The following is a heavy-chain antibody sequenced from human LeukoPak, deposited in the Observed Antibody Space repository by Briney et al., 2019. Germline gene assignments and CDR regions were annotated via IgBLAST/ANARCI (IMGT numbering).Heavy chain of an antibody. CDR3: ATGPYFDWLDEYNWFDP. CDR2: IKQDGSEK. Sequence: KPGGSLRLSCAASGFTFSSYWMSWVRQAPGKGLEWVANIKQDGSEKYYVDSVKGRFTISRDNAKDSLYPQMNSLRAEDTAVYYCATGPYFDWLDEYNWFDPWGQGTLVTVSS. V-gene: IGHV3-7*01. CDR1: GFTFSSYW. J-gene: IGHJ5*02. D-gene: IGHD3-9*01.